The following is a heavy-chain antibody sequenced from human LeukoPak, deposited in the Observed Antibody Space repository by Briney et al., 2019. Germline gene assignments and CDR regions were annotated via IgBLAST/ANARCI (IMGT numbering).Heavy chain of an antibody. D-gene: IGHD1-26*01. V-gene: IGHV1-2*02. CDR1: GYTFTGYY. J-gene: IGHJ4*02. CDR3: ARTSLSGSYLFDY. Sequence: ASVKVSCKASGYTFTGYYMHWVRQAPGQGLEWMGWINPNSGGTNYAQKFQGRVTMTRDKSISTAYLQWSSLKASDTAMYYCARTSLSGSYLFDYWGQGTLVTVSS. CDR2: INPNSGGT.